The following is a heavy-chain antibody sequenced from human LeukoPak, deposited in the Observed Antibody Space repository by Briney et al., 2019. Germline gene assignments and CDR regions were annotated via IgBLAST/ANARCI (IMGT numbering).Heavy chain of an antibody. CDR3: AKARFPLAGQVISDY. Sequence: GGSLRLSCAASGFTFSSYWMSWVRQAPGKGLEWVANIKQDGSEKYYVDSVKGRFTISRDNAKNSLYLQMNSLRAEDTAVYYCAKARFPLAGQVISDYWGQGTLVTVSS. D-gene: IGHD3-16*01. CDR2: IKQDGSEK. J-gene: IGHJ4*02. CDR1: GFTFSSYW. V-gene: IGHV3-7*01.